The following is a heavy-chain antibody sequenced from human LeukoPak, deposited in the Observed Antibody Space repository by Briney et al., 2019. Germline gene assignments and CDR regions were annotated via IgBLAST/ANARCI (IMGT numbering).Heavy chain of an antibody. Sequence: GGSLRLSCAASGFTFSSYWMSWVRQAPGKGLEWVANIKQDGSEKYYVGSVKGRFTISRDNAKNSLYLQMNSLRAEDTAVYYCARVPRIQLWSFDYWGQGTLVAVSS. CDR2: IKQDGSEK. CDR3: ARVPRIQLWSFDY. V-gene: IGHV3-7*01. D-gene: IGHD5-18*01. J-gene: IGHJ4*02. CDR1: GFTFSSYW.